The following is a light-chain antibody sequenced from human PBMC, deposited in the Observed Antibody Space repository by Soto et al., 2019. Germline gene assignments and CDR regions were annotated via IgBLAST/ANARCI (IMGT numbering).Light chain of an antibody. V-gene: IGKV3-11*01. J-gene: IGKJ5*01. CDR2: DAS. Sequence: EVVWTPYPKTLSFSPGHRAPVSFSSSQCVSSYLAWYQQGPGQAPRLLIYDASNRATGIPARFSGSGSGTDFTLTIDNLEPEDFAIYYCQQRNNWPLIPFGKGTDWRL. CDR1: QCVSSY. CDR3: QQRNNWPLIP.